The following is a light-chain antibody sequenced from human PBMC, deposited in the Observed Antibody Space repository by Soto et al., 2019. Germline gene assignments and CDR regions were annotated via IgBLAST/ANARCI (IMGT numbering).Light chain of an antibody. CDR3: AAWDDSLSGHYV. V-gene: IGLV1-47*01. CDR1: SSNIGSNY. CDR2: RNN. Sequence: HSVRTKPPSASGIPGQRVTISCSRSSSNIGSNYVYWYQQLPGTAPKLLIYRNNQRPSGVPDRFSGSKSGTSASLAISGLRSEDEADYYCAAWDDSLSGHYVFGTGTKVTVL. J-gene: IGLJ1*01.